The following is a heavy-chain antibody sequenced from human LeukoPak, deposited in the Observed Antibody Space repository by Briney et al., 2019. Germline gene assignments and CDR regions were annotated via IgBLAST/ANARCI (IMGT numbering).Heavy chain of an antibody. CDR3: ARGPVQILGYYYMDV. CDR2: ISYDGSNK. J-gene: IGHJ6*03. V-gene: IGHV3-30*04. D-gene: IGHD2-8*01. Sequence: GGSLRLSCAASGFTFSSYAMHWVRQAPGKGLEWVAVISYDGSNKYYADSVKGRFTISRDNSKNTLYLQMNSLRAEDTVVYYCARGPVQILGYYYMDVWGKGTTVTVSS. CDR1: GFTFSSYA.